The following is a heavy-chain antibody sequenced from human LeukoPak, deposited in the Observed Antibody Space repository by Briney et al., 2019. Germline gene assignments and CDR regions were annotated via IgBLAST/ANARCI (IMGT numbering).Heavy chain of an antibody. V-gene: IGHV3-30*04. CDR2: ISYDGSNK. J-gene: IGHJ4*02. Sequence: QAGGSLRLSCAASGFTFSSYAMHWVRQAPGKGREWVAVISYDGSNKYYADSVKGRFTISRDNSKNTLYLQMNSLRAEDTAVYYCARVLDAGAAAGTGFDYWGQGTLVTVSS. CDR3: ARVLDAGAAAGTGFDY. D-gene: IGHD6-13*01. CDR1: GFTFSSYA.